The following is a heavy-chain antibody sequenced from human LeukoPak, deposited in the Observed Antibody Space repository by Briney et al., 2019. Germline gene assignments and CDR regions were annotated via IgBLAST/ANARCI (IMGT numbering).Heavy chain of an antibody. J-gene: IGHJ3*02. CDR3: ARGRSIAARPFDAFDI. CDR2: ISSSGSTI. CDR1: GFTFSDYY. Sequence: GGSLRLSCAASGFTFSDYYMSWIRQAPGKGLEWVSYISSSGSTIYYAGSVKGRFTISRDNAKNSLYLQMNSLRAEDTAVYYCARGRSIAARPFDAFDIWGQGTMVTVSS. D-gene: IGHD6-6*01. V-gene: IGHV3-11*04.